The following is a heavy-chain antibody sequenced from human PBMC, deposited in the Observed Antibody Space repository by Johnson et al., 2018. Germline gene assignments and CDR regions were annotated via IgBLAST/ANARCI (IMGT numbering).Heavy chain of an antibody. Sequence: EVQLLESGGVVVQPGGSLRLSCAASGFTFDDYTMHWVRHAPGKGLEWVSLISWDGGSTYYADSVKGRFTLSRDNSKNSLYLKMNSLRTEDTALYYCARSPQHSGWYRDYYNYMDVWGNGTTGTVSS. CDR3: ARSPQHSGWYRDYYNYMDV. V-gene: IGHV3-43*01. CDR2: ISWDGGST. J-gene: IGHJ6*03. D-gene: IGHD6-19*01. CDR1: GFTFDDYT.